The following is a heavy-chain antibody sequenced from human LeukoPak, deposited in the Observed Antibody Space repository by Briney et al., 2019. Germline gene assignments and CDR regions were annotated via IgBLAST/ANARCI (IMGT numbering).Heavy chain of an antibody. CDR2: IYYSGST. CDR3: ARGAAPDSYNWYDP. CDR1: GGSISSYY. V-gene: IGHV4-59*08. J-gene: IGHJ5*02. D-gene: IGHD6-25*01. Sequence: PSETLSLTCTVSGGSISSYYWSWIRQPPGKGLEWIGYIYYSGSTKYNPSLKSRVTISLDTSKNQVSLKLSSVTAADTAVYYCARGAAPDSYNWYDPWGQGTLVTVSS.